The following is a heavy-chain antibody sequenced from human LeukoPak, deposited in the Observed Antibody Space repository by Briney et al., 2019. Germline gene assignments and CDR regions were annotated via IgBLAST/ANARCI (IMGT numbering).Heavy chain of an antibody. CDR2: INHSGST. CDR1: GGSFSGYY. J-gene: IGHJ4*02. CDR3: ARVGSYGLVY. Sequence: PSETLSLTCAVYGGSFSGYYWSWIRQPPGKGLEWIGEINHSGSTNYNPSLKSRVTISVDTSKNQFSLKLSSATAADTAVYYCARVGSYGLVYWGQGTLVTVSS. V-gene: IGHV4-34*01. D-gene: IGHD5-18*01.